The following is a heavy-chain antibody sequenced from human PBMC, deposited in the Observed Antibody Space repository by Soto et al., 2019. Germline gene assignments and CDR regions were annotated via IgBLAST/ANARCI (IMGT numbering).Heavy chain of an antibody. J-gene: IGHJ5*02. CDR2: IYYSGNT. CDR3: VRDSGAAAAGWFDP. Sequence: QVQLQESGPGLVKPSQTLSLTCTVSGGSISSGGYYWSWIRQQPGKGLEWIGHIYYSGNTFHNPSIKSRVIISVDTSKNQLSLKLNSVTAAGTAVYYCVRDSGAAAAGWFDPWGQGTLVTVSS. D-gene: IGHD6-13*01. V-gene: IGHV4-31*03. CDR1: GGSISSGGYY.